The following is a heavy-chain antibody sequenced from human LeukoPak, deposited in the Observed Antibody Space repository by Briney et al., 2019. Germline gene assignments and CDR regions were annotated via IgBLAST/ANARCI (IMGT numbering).Heavy chain of an antibody. CDR1: GAFISSYY. J-gene: IGHJ5*02. V-gene: IGHV4-59*01. D-gene: IGHD1-26*01. CDR3: AKDWELGS. Sequence: SETLSLICSVSGAFISSYYWNWIRQPPGKGLEWIGNIYIRGSTNYNPSLESRVTTSLDTSKDLFSLKLTSVTAADTAFYYCAKDWELGSWGQGTLVTVSS. CDR2: IYIRGST.